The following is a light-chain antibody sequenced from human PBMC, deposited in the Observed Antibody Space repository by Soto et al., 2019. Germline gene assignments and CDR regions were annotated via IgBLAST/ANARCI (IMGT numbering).Light chain of an antibody. Sequence: EIVLTQSPGTLSLSPGERATLSCRASQSVSISHLAWYQQKPGQAPRLLIYGASIRATGIPDRFSDSRSGIDFTLTISTLETVHFAVYYCQQYASTPRVTFGQGTKLEIK. CDR3: QQYASTPRVT. V-gene: IGKV3-20*01. CDR2: GAS. J-gene: IGKJ2*01. CDR1: QSVSISH.